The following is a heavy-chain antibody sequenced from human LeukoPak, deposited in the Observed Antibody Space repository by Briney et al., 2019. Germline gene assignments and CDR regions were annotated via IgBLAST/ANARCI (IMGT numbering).Heavy chain of an antibody. J-gene: IGHJ4*02. CDR2: ISGSGGGT. CDR3: AKSIVAVAATLYYFDY. CDR1: GFTFSSSA. D-gene: IGHD2-21*02. Sequence: GGSLRLSCAASGFTFSSSAMSWVRQAPGKGLEWVSAISGSGGGTYYADSVKGRFTISRDNSKNTLYLQMNSLRAEDTAVYYCAKSIVAVAATLYYFDYWGQGTLVTVSS. V-gene: IGHV3-23*01.